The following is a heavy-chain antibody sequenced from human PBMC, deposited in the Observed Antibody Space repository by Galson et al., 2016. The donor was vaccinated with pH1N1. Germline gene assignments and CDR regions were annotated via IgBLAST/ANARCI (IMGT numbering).Heavy chain of an antibody. V-gene: IGHV1-18*01. J-gene: IGHJ3*02. CDR3: ARDPSYCGGDCYLGGAFDI. CDR1: GYTFTSFG. Sequence: SVKVSCKASGYTFTSFGITWVRQAPGQGLEWMGWINAHNGHTDYAQKLQGRVAMTRDTSTSTVYMELSSLRSEDRAVYYCARDPSYCGGDCYLGGAFDIWGQGTMVTVSS. D-gene: IGHD2-21*02. CDR2: INAHNGHT.